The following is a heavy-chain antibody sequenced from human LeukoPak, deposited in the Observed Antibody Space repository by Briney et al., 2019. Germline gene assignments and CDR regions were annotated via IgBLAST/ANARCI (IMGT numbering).Heavy chain of an antibody. D-gene: IGHD3-10*01. Sequence: KPSETLSLTCTVSGGSISSGGYYWSWIRQHPGKGLEWIGYIYYSGSTYYNPSLKSRVTISVDTSKNQFSLKLSSVTAADTAVYYCARGGGSMVRGVIPRYGMVVWGKGTTVTVSS. V-gene: IGHV4-31*03. CDR1: GGSISSGGYY. CDR3: ARGGGSMVRGVIPRYGMVV. CDR2: IYYSGST. J-gene: IGHJ6*04.